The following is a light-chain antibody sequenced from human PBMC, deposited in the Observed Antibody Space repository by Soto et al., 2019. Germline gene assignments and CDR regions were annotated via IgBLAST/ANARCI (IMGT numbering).Light chain of an antibody. J-gene: IGKJ1*01. CDR3: QQYNNWSWT. CDR2: GAS. CDR1: HSVSSN. Sequence: EIVMTQSPATLSVSPGERATLSCRASHSVSSNLAWYQQKPGQAPRLLIYGASTRATGIPARFSGSGSGTEFTFTISSLQSEDFAVYYCQQYNNWSWTFGQGTKV. V-gene: IGKV3-15*01.